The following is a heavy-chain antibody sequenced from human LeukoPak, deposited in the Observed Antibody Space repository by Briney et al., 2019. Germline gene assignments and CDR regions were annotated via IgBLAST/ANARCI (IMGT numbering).Heavy chain of an antibody. V-gene: IGHV4-39*07. CDR1: GGSISSSSYY. Sequence: SETLSLTCTVSGGSISSSSYYWGWIRQPPGKGLEWIGSIYYSGSTYYNPSLKSRVTISVDTSKNQFSLKLSSVTAADTAVYYCARTNYYGSGYYYMDVWGKGTTVTVSS. D-gene: IGHD3-10*01. J-gene: IGHJ6*03. CDR2: IYYSGST. CDR3: ARTNYYGSGYYYMDV.